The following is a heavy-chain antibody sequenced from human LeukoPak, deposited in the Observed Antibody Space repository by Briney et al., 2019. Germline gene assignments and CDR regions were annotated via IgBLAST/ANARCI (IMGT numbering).Heavy chain of an antibody. D-gene: IGHD3-22*01. V-gene: IGHV4-59*01. CDR2: IYYSGST. J-gene: IGHJ3*02. CDR3: ARRGPPYYYDSSGYYYDAFDT. Sequence: PSETLSLTCTVSGGSISSYYWSWIRQPPGKGLEWIGYIYYSGSTNYNPSLKSRVTISVDTSKNQFSLKLSSVSAADTAVYYCARRGPPYYYDSSGYYYDAFDTWGQGTMVTVSS. CDR1: GGSISSYY.